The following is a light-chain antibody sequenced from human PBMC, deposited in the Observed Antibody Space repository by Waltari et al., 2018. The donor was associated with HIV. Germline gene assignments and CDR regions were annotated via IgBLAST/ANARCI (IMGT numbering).Light chain of an antibody. Sequence: QFVLTQPPSMSAAPGQRVTISCSANGPQLPNKEFPRYQQFPRAAPKLLIYNTSERPSGIPDRFSGSKSGTSATLAITGLQTGDEADYYCGTWDASLQTGVFGGGTKLTVL. CDR3: GTWDASLQTGV. J-gene: IGLJ3*02. V-gene: IGLV1-51*01. CDR1: GPQLPNKE. CDR2: NTS.